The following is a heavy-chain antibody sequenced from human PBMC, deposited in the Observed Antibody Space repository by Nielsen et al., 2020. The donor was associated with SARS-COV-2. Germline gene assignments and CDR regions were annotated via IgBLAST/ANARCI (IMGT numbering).Heavy chain of an antibody. CDR3: AREADCSSTSCYRAFGPGYGMDV. D-gene: IGHD2-2*01. V-gene: IGHV3-33*05. CDR2: ISYDGSNK. Sequence: VRQAPGKGLEWVAVISYDGSNKYYADSVKGRFTISRDNAKNSLYLQMNSLRAEDTAVYYCAREADCSSTSCYRAFGPGYGMDVWGQGTTVTVSS. J-gene: IGHJ6*02.